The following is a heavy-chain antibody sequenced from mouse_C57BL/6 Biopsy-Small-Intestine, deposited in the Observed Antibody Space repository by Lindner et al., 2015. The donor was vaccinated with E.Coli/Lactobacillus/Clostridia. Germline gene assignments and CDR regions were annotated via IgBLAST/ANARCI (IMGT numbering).Heavy chain of an antibody. CDR3: ARYDGSYLDY. Sequence: VQLQESGAELVRPGASVKLSCTASGFNIKDSLMHWVKQKPGQGLEWIGYINPYNDGTKYNEKFKGKATLTSDKSSSTAYMELSSLTSEDSAVYYCARYDGSYLDYWGQGTTLTVSS. D-gene: IGHD2-1*01. CDR1: GFNIKDSL. J-gene: IGHJ2*01. V-gene: IGHV1-14*01. CDR2: INPYNDGT.